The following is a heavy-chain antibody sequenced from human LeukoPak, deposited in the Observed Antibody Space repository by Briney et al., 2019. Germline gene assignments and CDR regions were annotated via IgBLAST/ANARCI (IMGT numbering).Heavy chain of an antibody. CDR1: GFTFSSYS. CDR2: ISSSSSYI. D-gene: IGHD3-10*01. J-gene: IGHJ5*02. V-gene: IGHV3-21*01. Sequence: GGSLRLSCAASGFTFSSYSMNWVRQAPGKGLEWVSSISSSSSYIYYADSVKGRFTISRDNAKNSLYLQMNSLRAEDTAVYYCARDASYYGSGSSWFDPWGQGTLVTVSS. CDR3: ARDASYYGSGSSWFDP.